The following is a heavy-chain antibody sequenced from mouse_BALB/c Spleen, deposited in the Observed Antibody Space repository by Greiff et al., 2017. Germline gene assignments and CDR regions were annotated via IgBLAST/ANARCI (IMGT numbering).Heavy chain of an antibody. D-gene: IGHD2-3*01. V-gene: IGHV1-87*01. CDR3: AREGIYDGYYVGDCYAMDY. CDR2: IYPGDGDT. CDR1: GYSFTSYW. J-gene: IGHJ4*01. Sequence: QVQLQQSGAELARPGASVKLSCKASGYSFTSYWMQWVKQRPGQGLEWIGAIYPGDGDTRYTQKFKGKATLTADKSSSTAYMQLSSLASEDSAVYYCAREGIYDGYYVGDCYAMDYWGQGTSVTVSS.